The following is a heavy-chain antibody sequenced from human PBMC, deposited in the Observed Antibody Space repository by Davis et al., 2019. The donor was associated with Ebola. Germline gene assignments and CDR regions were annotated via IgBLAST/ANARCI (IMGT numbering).Heavy chain of an antibody. J-gene: IGHJ6*03. Sequence: SVKVSCKASGGTFSSYAISWVRQAPGQGLEWMGGIIPIFGTANYAQKFQGRVTITADESTSTAYMELSSLRSEDTAVYYCASTTHLYYYYMDVRGKGTTVTVSS. CDR1: GGTFSSYA. CDR2: IIPIFGTA. D-gene: IGHD2-15*01. CDR3: ASTTHLYYYYMDV. V-gene: IGHV1-69*13.